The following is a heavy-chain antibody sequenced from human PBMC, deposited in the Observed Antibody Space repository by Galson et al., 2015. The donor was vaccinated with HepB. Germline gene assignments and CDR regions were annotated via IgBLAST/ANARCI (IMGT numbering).Heavy chain of an antibody. J-gene: IGHJ6*02. D-gene: IGHD3-3*01. CDR2: INPSGGST. CDR3: ARDLYYDFWSGQNRYYYYGMDV. V-gene: IGHV1-46*01. Sequence: SVKVSCKASGYTFTSYYMHWVRQAPGQGLEWMGIINPSGGSTSYAQKFQGRVTMTRDTSTSTVYMELSSLRSEDTAVYYCARDLYYDFWSGQNRYYYYGMDVWGQGTLVTVSS. CDR1: GYTFTSYY.